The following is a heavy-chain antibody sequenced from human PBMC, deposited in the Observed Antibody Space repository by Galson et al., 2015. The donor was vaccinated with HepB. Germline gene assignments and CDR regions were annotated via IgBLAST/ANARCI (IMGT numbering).Heavy chain of an antibody. D-gene: IGHD4-23*01. CDR3: ATDVGGSTEFDP. CDR2: VDPQDGET. Sequence: VKVSCKVSGNSFIDYYIHWVQQTPGKGLEWMGFVDPQDGETLYAEKFQGRVTITADTSTDTAYMELNRLRDEDTAVYYWATDVGGSTEFDPWGQGTLVTVSS. V-gene: IGHV1-69-2*01. J-gene: IGHJ5*02. CDR1: GNSFIDYY.